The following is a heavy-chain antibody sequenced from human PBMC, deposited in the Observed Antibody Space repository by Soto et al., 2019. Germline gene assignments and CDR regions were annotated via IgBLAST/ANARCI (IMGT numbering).Heavy chain of an antibody. D-gene: IGHD5-12*01. CDR3: ARDSKRGYSGYDKLDY. J-gene: IGHJ4*02. CDR2: IYYSGST. Sequence: QVQLQESGPGLVKPSETLSLTCTVSGGSISNYYWSWIRQPPGKGLEWIGYIYYSGSTNSNPSLKSRVTISVDTSKNQFSLRLSSVTAADTAVYYCARDSKRGYSGYDKLDYWGQGTLVTVSS. CDR1: GGSISNYY. V-gene: IGHV4-59*01.